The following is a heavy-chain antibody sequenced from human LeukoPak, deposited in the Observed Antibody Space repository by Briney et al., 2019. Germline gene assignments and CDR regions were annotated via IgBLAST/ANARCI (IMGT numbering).Heavy chain of an antibody. V-gene: IGHV4-61*01. CDR3: ARSANYGSGLIRGAFDI. J-gene: IGHJ3*02. CDR1: GGSISSSSYY. CDR2: IYYSGST. Sequence: SETLSLTCTVSGGSISSSSYYWSWIRQPPGKGLEWIGYIYYSGSTNYNPSLKSRVTISVDTSKNQFSLKLSSVTAADTAVYYCARSANYGSGLIRGAFDIWGQGTMVTVSS. D-gene: IGHD3-10*01.